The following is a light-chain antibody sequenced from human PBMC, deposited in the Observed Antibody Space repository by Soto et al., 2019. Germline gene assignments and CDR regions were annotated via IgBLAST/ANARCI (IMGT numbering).Light chain of an antibody. CDR3: SSYTSSTTLYV. CDR2: DVS. Sequence: HSVLTKPASVSGSPGHQITISCIGGSGQVGNYNYVSWYQQHPGKAPKLIIYDVSNRPSGVSNRFSGSKSGNTASLTISALQAEDEADYYCSSYTSSTTLYVFGTGTKVTVL. CDR1: SGQVGNYNY. V-gene: IGLV2-14*03. J-gene: IGLJ1*01.